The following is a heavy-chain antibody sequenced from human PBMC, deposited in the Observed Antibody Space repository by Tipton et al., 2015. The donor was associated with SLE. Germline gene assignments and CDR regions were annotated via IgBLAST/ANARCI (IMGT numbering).Heavy chain of an antibody. J-gene: IGHJ4*02. Sequence: LSLTCAVYGGSFSAYYWSWIRQPPGKGLEWIGEINHGGSTNYNPSLKSRVTISVDTSKNQFSLKLSSVTAADTAMYYCASTSWYFDYWGQGTLVTVSS. V-gene: IGHV4-34*01. CDR1: GGSFSAYY. CDR3: ASTSWYFDY. CDR2: INHGGST.